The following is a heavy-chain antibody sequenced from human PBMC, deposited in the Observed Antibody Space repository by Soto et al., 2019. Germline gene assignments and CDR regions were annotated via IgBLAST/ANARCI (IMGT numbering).Heavy chain of an antibody. CDR1: GYIFTNHY. J-gene: IGHJ4*02. CDR3: ARADYYDSSGFYYDC. CDR2: INPSGGST. V-gene: IGHV1-46*01. D-gene: IGHD3-22*01. Sequence: QVQLVQSGAEVKKPGASVKVSCKASGYIFTNHYIHWVRQAPGQGLEWMGIINPSGGSTNYLQKFQGRITMTRDTSTSTVYMELSSLRSEDTDVYFCARADYYDSSGFYYDCWGQGTLVTVSS.